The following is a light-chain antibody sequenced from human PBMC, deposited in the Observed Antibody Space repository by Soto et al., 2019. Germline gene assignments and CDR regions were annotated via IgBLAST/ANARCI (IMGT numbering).Light chain of an antibody. CDR1: QSINSY. V-gene: IGKV1-39*01. Sequence: DIQMTQSPSSLSASVGDRVTITCRASQSINSYLNWYQQKPGKGPILLIYSTSSLPSGVPSRFSGSGSGTAFTLTISSLQPEDIATYYCQQSYITPPVTFGGGTKVEIK. J-gene: IGKJ4*01. CDR3: QQSYITPPVT. CDR2: STS.